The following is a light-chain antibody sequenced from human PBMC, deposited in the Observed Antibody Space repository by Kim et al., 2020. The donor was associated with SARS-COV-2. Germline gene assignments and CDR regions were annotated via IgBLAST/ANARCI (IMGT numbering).Light chain of an antibody. Sequence: ASVQLTFFRGSGHSSYANDWHQRQPGKRARVLMKVNRDGSHIKGDGIPDRFACSTSGAERYLTISSLQPEEEADYYCQTWDTGIRVFGGGTQLTVL. CDR3: QTWDTGIRV. CDR1: SGHSSYA. V-gene: IGLV4-69*01. CDR2: VNRDGSH. J-gene: IGLJ7*01.